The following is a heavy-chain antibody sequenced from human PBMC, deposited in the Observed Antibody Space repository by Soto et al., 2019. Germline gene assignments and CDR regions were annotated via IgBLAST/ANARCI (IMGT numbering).Heavy chain of an antibody. V-gene: IGHV3-15*01. Sequence: EMQLVESGVGSVKPGGSLRLSCEVSGFTFSNAWVSWVRQTPGKGLEWIGRIKSKSNGGTTDYAAPVKSRFTISRDDSKNTVYLQMNGLKTEDTAVYYCTTVEYYNFWRGPGDYWGQGTLVTVSS. CDR3: TTVEYYNFWRGPGDY. D-gene: IGHD3-3*01. CDR2: IKSKSNGGTT. J-gene: IGHJ4*02. CDR1: GFTFSNAW.